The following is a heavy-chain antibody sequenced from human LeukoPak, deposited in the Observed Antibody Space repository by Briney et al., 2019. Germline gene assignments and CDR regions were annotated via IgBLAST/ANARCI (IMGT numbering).Heavy chain of an antibody. J-gene: IGHJ4*02. Sequence: GGSLRLSCAASGFTFSSYSMNWVRQAPGKGLEWVSSISSSSSYIYYADSVKGRFTISRDNAKNSLYLQMNSLRAEDTAVYYCARGAVAGGYHFDYWGQGTLVTVSS. D-gene: IGHD6-19*01. CDR3: ARGAVAGGYHFDY. CDR2: ISSSSSYI. CDR1: GFTFSSYS. V-gene: IGHV3-21*01.